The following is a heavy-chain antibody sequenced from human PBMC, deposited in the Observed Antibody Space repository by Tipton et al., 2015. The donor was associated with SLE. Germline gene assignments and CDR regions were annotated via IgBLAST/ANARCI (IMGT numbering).Heavy chain of an antibody. D-gene: IGHD1-26*01. CDR2: ITVRGDNT. CDR3: VKVTRERGTYLRLDD. J-gene: IGHJ4*02. V-gene: IGHV3-23*01. CDR1: GFDFSFYP. Sequence: SLRLSCAASGFDFSFYPMTWVRQAPGKGLEWVSGITVRGDNTYYADSVEGRFIVSRDNSQSTLYLQMNDLRAEDTALYYCVKVTRERGTYLRLDDWGQGTLVTVSS.